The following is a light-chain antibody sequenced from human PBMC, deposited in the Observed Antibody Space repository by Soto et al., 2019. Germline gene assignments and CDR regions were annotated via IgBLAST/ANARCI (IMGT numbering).Light chain of an antibody. Sequence: QSGLTQPPSASGSPGQSVTISCTGTSSYVGGYNYVSWYQQHPGKAPKLMIYEVSKRPSGVPDRFSGSKSGNTASLTVSGLQAEDEADYYCSSYAGSNSYVFGTGTKVTVL. V-gene: IGLV2-8*01. CDR1: SSYVGGYNY. CDR3: SSYAGSNSYV. CDR2: EVS. J-gene: IGLJ1*01.